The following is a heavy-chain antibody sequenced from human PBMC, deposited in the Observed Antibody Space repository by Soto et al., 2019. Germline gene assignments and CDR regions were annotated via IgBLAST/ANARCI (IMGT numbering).Heavy chain of an antibody. D-gene: IGHD2-15*01. CDR3: ARMEGRGATGY. V-gene: IGHV3-33*01. CDR2: IWYDGSNK. CDR1: GFTFSSYG. Sequence: QVQLVESGGGVVQPGRSLRLSCAASGFTFSSYGMHWVRQAPGKGLEWVAVIWYDGSNKYYADSVKGRFTISRDNSKNTLYLQMNSLRAEDTAVYYCARMEGRGATGYWGQGTLVTVSS. J-gene: IGHJ4*02.